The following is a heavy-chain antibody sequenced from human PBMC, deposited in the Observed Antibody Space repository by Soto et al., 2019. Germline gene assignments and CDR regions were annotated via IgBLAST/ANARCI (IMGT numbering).Heavy chain of an antibody. D-gene: IGHD1-26*01. Sequence: QVQLVQSGAEEKKPGASVKVSCKASGYTFTNYAMHWVRQAPGQRLEWMGWINAGNGNTKYSQKFQGRVTITRDTSACTAYMELSSLRSQDTAVNYCARVCGYYLLDYWGQGTLVTVSS. J-gene: IGHJ4*02. CDR1: GYTFTNYA. CDR2: INAGNGNT. V-gene: IGHV1-3*05. CDR3: ARVCGYYLLDY.